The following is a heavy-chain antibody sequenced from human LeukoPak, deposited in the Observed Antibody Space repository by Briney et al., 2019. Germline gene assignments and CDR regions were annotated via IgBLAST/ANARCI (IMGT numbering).Heavy chain of an antibody. Sequence: GGSLRLSCAASGFIFSSYSMNWVRQALGKGLEWVSSISSGSGSYIYYTDSVKGRFTISRDNAKNSLYLQMNTLGAEDTAVYYCARKGSGWQFDYWGQGSLVTVSS. CDR1: GFIFSSYS. CDR2: ISSGSGSYI. J-gene: IGHJ4*02. V-gene: IGHV3-21*01. D-gene: IGHD6-19*01. CDR3: ARKGSGWQFDY.